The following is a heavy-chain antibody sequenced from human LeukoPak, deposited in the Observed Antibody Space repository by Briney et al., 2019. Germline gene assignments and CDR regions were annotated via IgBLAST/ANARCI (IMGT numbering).Heavy chain of an antibody. Sequence: PGRSLRLSCAASGFTFDDYAMHWVRQAPGKGLEWVSGINWNSNNIDYADSVKGRFTISRDNGKNSLYLQMNSLGAEDAAVYYCARRYMATSAEDFDYWGQGTLVTVSS. D-gene: IGHD5-24*01. V-gene: IGHV3-9*01. J-gene: IGHJ4*02. CDR2: INWNSNNI. CDR1: GFTFDDYA. CDR3: ARRYMATSAEDFDY.